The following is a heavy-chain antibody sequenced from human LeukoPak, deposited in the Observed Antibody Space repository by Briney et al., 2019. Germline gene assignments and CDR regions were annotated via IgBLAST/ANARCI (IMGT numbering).Heavy chain of an antibody. J-gene: IGHJ4*02. CDR1: GNYW. D-gene: IGHD1-7*01. V-gene: IGHV3-74*01. CDR3: ARDFVNFVKAVTGTTPFDY. CDR2: INSDGSWT. Sequence: SGGSLRLSCAAFGNYWMHWVRQAPGKGLVWVSHINSDGSWTSYADSVKGRFTISKDNAKNTVYLQMNSLRAEDTAVYYCARDFVNFVKAVTGTTPFDYWGQGTLVTVSS.